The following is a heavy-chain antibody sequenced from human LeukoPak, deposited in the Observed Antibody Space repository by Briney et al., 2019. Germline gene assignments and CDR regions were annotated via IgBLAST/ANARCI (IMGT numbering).Heavy chain of an antibody. Sequence: GGSLRLSCAASEFTFSSYAMSWVRQAPGKGLEWVSDISGYGGSTYYADSVKGRFTISRDNSKNTLYLQMNRLRAEDTAVYYCAKDLSGSSHNWFDPWGQGTLVTVSS. CDR3: AKDLSGSSHNWFDP. CDR1: EFTFSSYA. CDR2: ISGYGGST. J-gene: IGHJ5*02. V-gene: IGHV3-23*01. D-gene: IGHD3-10*01.